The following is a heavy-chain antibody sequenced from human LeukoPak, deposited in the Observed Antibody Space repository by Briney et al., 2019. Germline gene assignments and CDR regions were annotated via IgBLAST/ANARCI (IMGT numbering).Heavy chain of an antibody. CDR3: ARDGTE. J-gene: IGHJ4*02. CDR1: GYXFTGYY. Sequence: ASVKVSCKASGYXFTGYYIHWVRQAPGQGLEWMGWINPNSGCTNYAQNFQGRITMTRDTSISTAYMALSRLTSDDTAVYYCARDGTEWGQGTLVTVSS. CDR2: INPNSGCT. V-gene: IGHV1-2*02. D-gene: IGHD1-1*01.